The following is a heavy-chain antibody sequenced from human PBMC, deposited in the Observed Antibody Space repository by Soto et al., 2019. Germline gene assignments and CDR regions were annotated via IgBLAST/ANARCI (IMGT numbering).Heavy chain of an antibody. Sequence: ASVKVSCKASGYTFTGYYMHWVRQAPGQGLEWMGWINPNGGGTNYAQKFQGWVTMTRDTSISTAYMELSRLRSDDTAVYYCARVGAIVTGLELLKYGMDVWGQGTTVTVSS. J-gene: IGHJ6*02. V-gene: IGHV1-2*04. CDR1: GYTFTGYY. CDR3: ARVGAIVTGLELLKYGMDV. CDR2: INPNGGGT. D-gene: IGHD1-7*01.